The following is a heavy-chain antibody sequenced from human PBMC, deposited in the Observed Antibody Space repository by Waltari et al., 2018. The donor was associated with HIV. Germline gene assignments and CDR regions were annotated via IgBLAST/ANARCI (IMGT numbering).Heavy chain of an antibody. Sequence: EVQLLESGGGLVQPGGSLRLSCAASGFTFSSFAMSWVRQAPGKGLEWVSAISGTGARTYYADSVKGRFTISRYNSKNTLYLQMNSLRADDTALYYCAKDLNGYDRFDYWGQGTLVTVSS. J-gene: IGHJ4*02. V-gene: IGHV3-23*01. CDR1: GFTFSSFA. CDR3: AKDLNGYDRFDY. D-gene: IGHD5-12*01. CDR2: ISGTGART.